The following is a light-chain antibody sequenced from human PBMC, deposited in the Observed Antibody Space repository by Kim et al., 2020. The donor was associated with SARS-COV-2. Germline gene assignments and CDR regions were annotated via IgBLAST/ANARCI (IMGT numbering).Light chain of an antibody. CDR1: QSLLHSNGYNF. V-gene: IGKV2-28*01. Sequence: DIVMTQSPLSLPVTPGEPASISCRSSQSLLHSNGYNFLDWYLQKQGQSPQLLIYLGSNRASGVPDRFSGSGSGTDFTLKISRVEAEDIGVYYCMQALQTPAFGQGTKVDIK. CDR2: LGS. CDR3: MQALQTPA. J-gene: IGKJ1*01.